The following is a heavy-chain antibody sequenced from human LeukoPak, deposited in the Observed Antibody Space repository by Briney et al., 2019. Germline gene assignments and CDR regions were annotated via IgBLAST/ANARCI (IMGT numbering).Heavy chain of an antibody. V-gene: IGHV4-39*01. CDR1: GGSISSGSYY. CDR3: ARRASGSYYPFDY. D-gene: IGHD1-26*01. CDR2: IYYSGNT. J-gene: IGHJ4*02. Sequence: SETLSLTCTVSGGSISSGSYYWGWIRQPPGKGLEWSGTIYYSGNTYYNPSLKSRVTMSVDTSKSQFSLKLSSVTAADTAVYYCARRASGSYYPFDYWGQGTLVTVSS.